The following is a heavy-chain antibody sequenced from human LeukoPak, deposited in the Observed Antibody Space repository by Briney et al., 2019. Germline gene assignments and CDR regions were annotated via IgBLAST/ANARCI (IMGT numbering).Heavy chain of an antibody. CDR3: ARDRGSYYVDY. D-gene: IGHD1-26*01. CDR2: IYYSGST. CDR1: GYSFTSYW. J-gene: IGHJ4*02. V-gene: IGHV4-59*01. Sequence: ESLKISCKGSGYSFTSYWIGWIRQPPGKGLEWIGYIYYSGSTNYNPSLKSRVTISVDTSKNQFSLKLSSVTAADTAVYYCARDRGSYYVDYWGQGTLVTVSS.